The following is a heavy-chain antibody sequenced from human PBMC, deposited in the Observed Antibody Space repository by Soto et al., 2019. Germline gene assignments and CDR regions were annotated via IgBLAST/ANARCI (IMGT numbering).Heavy chain of an antibody. J-gene: IGHJ6*02. CDR1: AFSFTNAW. Sequence: EVQLVESGGGLVKPGGSLRLSCAASAFSFTNAWMTWVRQAPGKGLEWLGRIKSKTDGGTTDYAAPVKGRFTISRDDSQSTLYLQMNSLRTEDTARYYCSTDIGVYGLDFWSQGTTVTVSS. CDR2: IKSKTDGGTT. V-gene: IGHV3-15*01. CDR3: STDIGVYGLDF. D-gene: IGHD3-10*01.